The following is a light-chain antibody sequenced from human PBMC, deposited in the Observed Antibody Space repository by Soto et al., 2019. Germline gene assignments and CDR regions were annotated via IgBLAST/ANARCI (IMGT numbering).Light chain of an antibody. CDR1: QSISSW. CDR2: KAS. J-gene: IGKJ5*01. Sequence: DIQMTQSPSSLSPSVGDRVTITCRASQSISSWLAWYQQKPGKAPKLLIYKASTLKSGVPSRFSGSGSGTEFTLTISSLQPDDFATYYCQQYNSYSNTFGQGTRLEIK. V-gene: IGKV1-5*03. CDR3: QQYNSYSNT.